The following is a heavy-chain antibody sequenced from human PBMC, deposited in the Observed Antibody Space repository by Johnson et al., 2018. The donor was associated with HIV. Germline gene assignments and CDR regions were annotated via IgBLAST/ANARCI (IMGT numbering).Heavy chain of an antibody. J-gene: IGHJ3*02. Sequence: VQLVESGGGLVKPGGSLRLSCAASGFTFSNAWMSWVRQAPGKGLEWVGRIKSKTDGGTTDYAAPVKGRFTISRDDSKNTLYLQMNSLRAEDTAVYYCARQLARGAFDIWGQGTMVTVSS. CDR1: GFTFSNAW. D-gene: IGHD5-18*01. V-gene: IGHV3-15*01. CDR3: ARQLARGAFDI. CDR2: IKSKTDGGTT.